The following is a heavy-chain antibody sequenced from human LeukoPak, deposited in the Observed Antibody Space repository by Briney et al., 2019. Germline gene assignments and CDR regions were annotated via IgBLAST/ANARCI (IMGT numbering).Heavy chain of an antibody. J-gene: IGHJ5*02. V-gene: IGHV4-39*01. CDR2: IYYSGST. Sequence: TSETLSLTCTVSGVSISSSSYYWGWLRQPPGKGLEWIGSIYYSGSTYYNPSLKSRVTISVDTSKNQFSLKLSSVTAADTAVYYCARHYYGSGSYYPNWFDPWGQGTLVTVSS. CDR1: GVSISSSSYY. CDR3: ARHYYGSGSYYPNWFDP. D-gene: IGHD3-10*01.